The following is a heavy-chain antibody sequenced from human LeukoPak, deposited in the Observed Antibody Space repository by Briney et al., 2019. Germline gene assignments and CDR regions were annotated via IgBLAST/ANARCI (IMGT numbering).Heavy chain of an antibody. Sequence: SETLSLTCNVSGASMSSNYRSWIRQPPGKGLEWIGYIYHSGNTNYSPSLESRVTMSVDESKNQFSLRVHFLCDADTAVYYCASTRRAAVAGRFDSWGQGTLVTVSS. CDR1: GASMSSNY. V-gene: IGHV4-4*09. D-gene: IGHD6-19*01. J-gene: IGHJ4*02. CDR2: IYHSGNT. CDR3: ASTRRAAVAGRFDS.